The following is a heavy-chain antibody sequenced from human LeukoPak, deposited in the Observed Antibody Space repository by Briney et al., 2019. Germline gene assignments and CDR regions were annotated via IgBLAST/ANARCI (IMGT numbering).Heavy chain of an antibody. CDR1: GFTFSSYW. CDR2: INQDGSEK. D-gene: IGHD5-24*01. J-gene: IGHJ4*02. CDR3: TRVGYIDEGIDY. V-gene: IGHV3-7*04. Sequence: GGSLRLSCAASGFTFSSYWMSWVRQAPGKGLEWVANINQDGSEKYYVDSVKGRLTISRDNAKNSLYLQMNSLRAEDTAVYYCTRVGYIDEGIDYWGQGTLVTVSS.